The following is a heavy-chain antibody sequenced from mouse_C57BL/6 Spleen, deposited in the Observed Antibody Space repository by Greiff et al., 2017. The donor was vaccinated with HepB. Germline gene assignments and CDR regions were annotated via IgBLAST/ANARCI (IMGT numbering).Heavy chain of an antibody. CDR1: GYTFTSYW. V-gene: IGHV1-7*01. CDR3: ARYDYDWYFDV. J-gene: IGHJ1*03. D-gene: IGHD2-4*01. Sequence: VQLQQSGAELAKPGASVKLSCKASGYTFTSYWMHWVKQRPGQGLEWIGYINPSSGYTKYNQKFKDKATLTADKSSSTAYMQLSSLTFEDSAVYYCARYDYDWYFDVWGTGTTVTVSS. CDR2: INPSSGYT.